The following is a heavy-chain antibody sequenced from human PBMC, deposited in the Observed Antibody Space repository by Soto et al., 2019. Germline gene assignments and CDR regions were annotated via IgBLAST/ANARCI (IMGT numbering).Heavy chain of an antibody. J-gene: IGHJ5*02. CDR1: GFTFSTNS. Sequence: EVQLLESGGGLVQPGGSLRLSCAASGFTFSTNSMTWVRQAPGKGLEWVCGISRGGGSTHYADSVKGRFTISRDNSKNMVYLQMNSLTADDTAVYFCSKWDGYGDQWGQGTLVTVSS. CDR2: ISRGGGST. D-gene: IGHD5-12*01. CDR3: SKWDGYGDQ. V-gene: IGHV3-23*01.